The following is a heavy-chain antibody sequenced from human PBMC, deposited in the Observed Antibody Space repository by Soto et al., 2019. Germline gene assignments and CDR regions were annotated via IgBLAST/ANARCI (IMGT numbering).Heavy chain of an antibody. CDR2: IFSNDDK. D-gene: IGHD2-2*01. V-gene: IGHV2-26*01. J-gene: IGHJ5*02. Sequence: QVTLKESGPVLVKPTETLTLTSTVSGLSLSTGKLGVSWIRQPPGKALEWLAHIFSNDDKSYSTSLRSSVTISKDTSRSQVVLTMTNMDPLDSGTYYCALIKDCSRTDCYLASFDPWGQGTLVTVSS. CDR3: ALIKDCSRTDCYLASFDP. CDR1: GLSLSTGKLG.